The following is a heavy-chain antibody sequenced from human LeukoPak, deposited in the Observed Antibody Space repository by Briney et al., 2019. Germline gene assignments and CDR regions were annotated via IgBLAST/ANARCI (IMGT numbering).Heavy chain of an antibody. V-gene: IGHV3-21*01. Sequence: PGGSLRLSCAASGSTFSTYSMNWVRQAPGKGLEWVSSISTSSSHIYYADSVKGRFTISRDNAKNSLYLQMHSLRAEDTAVYYCARDYDEDYWGQGTLVTVSS. CDR1: GSTFSTYS. J-gene: IGHJ4*02. CDR2: ISTSSSHI. D-gene: IGHD5-12*01. CDR3: ARDYDEDY.